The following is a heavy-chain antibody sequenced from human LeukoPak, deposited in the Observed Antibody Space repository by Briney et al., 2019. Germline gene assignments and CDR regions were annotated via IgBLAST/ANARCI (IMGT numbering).Heavy chain of an antibody. CDR3: AKDEYYGDYVLDY. J-gene: IGHJ4*02. CDR2: IGGSGGST. V-gene: IGHV3-23*01. CDR1: GFTFSRFA. D-gene: IGHD4-17*01. Sequence: GGSLRLPWAASGFTFSRFAMSWVPQATGKGLEWGSAIGGSGGSTYYADSVKGWFTISRDNSKNTLYLQMNSLRAEDTAVHYCAKDEYYGDYVLDYWGQGTLVTVSS.